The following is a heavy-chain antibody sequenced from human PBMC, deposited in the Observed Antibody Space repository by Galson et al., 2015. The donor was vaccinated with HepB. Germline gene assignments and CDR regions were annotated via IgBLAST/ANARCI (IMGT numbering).Heavy chain of an antibody. CDR3: AREDTVKMALDY. J-gene: IGHJ4*02. Sequence: SLGLYCAASGFTVSIHYMSWVREAPGEGLEWVSVIYSGGSTYYADSVKGRFTISRDNSKNALFLQMNSLRAEDTAVYYCAREDTVKMALDYWGQGTLVTVSS. D-gene: IGHD5-18*01. CDR2: IYSGGST. CDR1: GFTVSIHY. V-gene: IGHV3-53*01.